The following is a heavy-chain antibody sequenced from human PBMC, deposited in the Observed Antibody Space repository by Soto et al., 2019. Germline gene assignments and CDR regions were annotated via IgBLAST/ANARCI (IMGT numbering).Heavy chain of an antibody. V-gene: IGHV3-30*04. Sequence: GGSLRLSGAASGFTFSSYAMHWVRQAPGKGLEWVAVISYDGSNKYYADSVKGRFTISRDNSKNTLYLQMNSLRAEDTAVYYCARETTDAFDIWGQGTMVTVSS. J-gene: IGHJ3*02. CDR3: ARETTDAFDI. D-gene: IGHD4-17*01. CDR2: ISYDGSNK. CDR1: GFTFSSYA.